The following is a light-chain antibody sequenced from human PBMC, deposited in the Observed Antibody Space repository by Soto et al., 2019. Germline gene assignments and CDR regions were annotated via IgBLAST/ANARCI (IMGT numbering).Light chain of an antibody. V-gene: IGKV1-39*01. CDR2: AAS. J-gene: IGKJ4*01. CDR1: QSISRY. CDR3: QQSYSTPPRLT. Sequence: DIQMTQSPSSLSASVGDRVTITCRASQSISRYLNWYQQKPGKAPKLLIYAASSLQSGVPSRFSGSGSGTDFTLTISSLQPEDFATYYCQQSYSTPPRLTFGGGTKVEIK.